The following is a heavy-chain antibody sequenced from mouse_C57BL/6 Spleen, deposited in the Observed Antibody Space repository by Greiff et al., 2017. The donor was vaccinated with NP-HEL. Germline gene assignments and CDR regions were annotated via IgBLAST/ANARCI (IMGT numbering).Heavy chain of an antibody. CDR1: GFTFSSYT. V-gene: IGHV5-9*01. CDR2: ISGGGGNT. CDR3: ARAYYSNYVVFDY. J-gene: IGHJ2*01. Sequence: EVQLVESGGGLVKPGGSLQLSCAASGFTFSSYTMSWVRQTPEKRLEWVATISGGGGNTYYPDSVKGRFTISRDNAKNTLYLQMSSLRSEDTALYYCARAYYSNYVVFDYWGQGTTLTVSS. D-gene: IGHD2-5*01.